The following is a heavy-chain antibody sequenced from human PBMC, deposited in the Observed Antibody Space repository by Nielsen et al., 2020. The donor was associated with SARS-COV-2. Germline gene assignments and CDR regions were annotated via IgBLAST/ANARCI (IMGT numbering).Heavy chain of an antibody. CDR2: INWNGGST. D-gene: IGHD1-26*01. V-gene: IGHV3-20*04. J-gene: IGHJ6*02. CDR3: ARDGSPWEYFYYGLDV. CDR1: GFTFDDYG. Sequence: GESLKISCAASGFTFDDYGMSWVRQAPGKGLEWVSGINWNGGSTGYADSVKGRFTISRDNAKNSLYLQTNRLRAEDTAVFYCARDGSPWEYFYYGLDVWGPGTTVTVSS.